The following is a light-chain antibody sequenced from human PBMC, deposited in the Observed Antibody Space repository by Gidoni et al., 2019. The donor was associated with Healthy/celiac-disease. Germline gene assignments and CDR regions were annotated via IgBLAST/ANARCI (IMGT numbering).Light chain of an antibody. V-gene: IGLV2-23*02. Sequence: QSALTQPASVSGSPGQSITISCTGTSSDVGSYNLVSWYHQHPGKAPKLMIYEVSKRPSGVSNRFSGSKSGNTASLTISGLQAEDEADYYCCSYAGSSTSLFGGGTKLTVL. CDR3: CSYAGSSTSL. CDR2: EVS. CDR1: SSDVGSYNL. J-gene: IGLJ3*02.